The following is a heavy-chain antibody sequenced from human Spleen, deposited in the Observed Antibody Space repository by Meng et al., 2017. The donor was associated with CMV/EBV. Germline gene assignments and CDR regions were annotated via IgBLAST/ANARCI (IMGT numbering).Heavy chain of an antibody. D-gene: IGHD6-13*01. J-gene: IGHJ6*02. CDR2: ISSSSSYI. CDR3: ARERYSSTSHGMDV. V-gene: IGHV3-21*01. CDR1: GFTFSSYS. Sequence: GESLKISCAASGFTFSSYSMNWVRQAPGKGLEWVSSISSSSSYIYYADSVKGRFTISRDNAKNSLYLQMNSLRAEDTAVYYCARERYSSTSHGMDVWGQGTTVTVSS.